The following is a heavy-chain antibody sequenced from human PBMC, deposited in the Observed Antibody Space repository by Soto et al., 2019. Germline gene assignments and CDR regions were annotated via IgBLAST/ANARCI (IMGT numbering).Heavy chain of an antibody. J-gene: IGHJ4*02. CDR3: ARDQGPLHPVRFDY. CDR2: IWYDGSNK. CDR1: GFTFSSYG. D-gene: IGHD2-2*01. Sequence: GGSLRLSCAASGFTFSSYGMHWVRQAPGKGLEWVAVIWYDGSNKYYADSVKGRFTISRDDSKNTLYLQMNSLRAEDTAVYYCARDQGPLHPVRFDYWGQGTLVTVSS. V-gene: IGHV3-33*01.